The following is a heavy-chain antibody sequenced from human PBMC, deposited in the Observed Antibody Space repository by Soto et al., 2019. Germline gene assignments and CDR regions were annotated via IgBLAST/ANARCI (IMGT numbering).Heavy chain of an antibody. CDR3: TSGSWSGEVFDI. V-gene: IGHV1-69*02. CDR1: GGTFSTYS. CDR2: IIPMLGIA. Sequence: QVQLVQSGAEVKKPGASVKVSCKDSGGTFSTYSMFWVRQAPGQGLEWMGRIIPMLGIANHAQRFQVRVTITADKSTATAHMEPSSLRSEDTALYYCTSGSWSGEVFDIWGQGTMVTVSS. D-gene: IGHD2-21*01. J-gene: IGHJ3*02.